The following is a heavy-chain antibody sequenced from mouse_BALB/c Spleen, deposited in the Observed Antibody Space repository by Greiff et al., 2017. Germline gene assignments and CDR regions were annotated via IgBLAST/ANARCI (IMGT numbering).Heavy chain of an antibody. CDR2: INPSNGYT. J-gene: IGHJ4*01. D-gene: IGHD2-2*01. CDR1: GYTFTSYW. V-gene: IGHV1-7*01. Sequence: QVQLQQSGAELAKPGASVKLSCKASGYTFTSYWMHWVKQRPGQGLEWIGYINPSNGYTEYNQKFKDKATLTADKSSSTAYMQLSSLTSEDSAVYYCARRRYGYDGYAMDYWGQGTSVTVSS. CDR3: ARRRYGYDGYAMDY.